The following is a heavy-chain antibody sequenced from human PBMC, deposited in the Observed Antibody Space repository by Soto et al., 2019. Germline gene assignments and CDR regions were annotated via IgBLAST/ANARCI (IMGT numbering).Heavy chain of an antibody. Sequence: GGSLRLSCAASGFTFSSYAMSWVRQAPGKGLEWVSAISGSGGSTYYADSVKGRFTISRDNSKNTLYLQMNSLRAEDTAVYYCAKEGGESIVVVVAATRPFDYWGQGTLVTVSS. CDR1: GFTFSSYA. CDR2: ISGSGGST. CDR3: AKEGGESIVVVVAATRPFDY. J-gene: IGHJ4*02. V-gene: IGHV3-23*01. D-gene: IGHD2-15*01.